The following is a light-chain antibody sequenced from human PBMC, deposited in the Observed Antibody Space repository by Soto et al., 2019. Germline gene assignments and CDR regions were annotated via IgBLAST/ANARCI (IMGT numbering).Light chain of an antibody. CDR3: HQSYSTPNT. CDR2: AAS. Sequence: DIQMTQSPSSLSASVGDRVTITCRASQSIRSSLNWYQQKQGKAPQLLIYAASSLQSGVPSRFSGGGFGTDFTRTISSLQTEDFATYYCHQSYSTPNTFGQGTKVQIK. V-gene: IGKV1-39*01. J-gene: IGKJ2*01. CDR1: QSIRSS.